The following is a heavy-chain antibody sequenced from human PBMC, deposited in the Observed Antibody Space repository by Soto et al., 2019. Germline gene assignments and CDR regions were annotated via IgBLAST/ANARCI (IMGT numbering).Heavy chain of an antibody. CDR1: GFTFSSYA. CDR3: ARDASPWSGYYPTVNWFDP. V-gene: IGHV3-30-3*01. Sequence: GSLRLSCAACGFTFSSYAMHWVRHSPGKGLEWVAVISYDGSNKYYADSVKGRFTISRDNSKNTLYLQMNSLRAEDTAVYYCARDASPWSGYYPTVNWFDPWGQGTLVTVSS. CDR2: ISYDGSNK. J-gene: IGHJ5*02. D-gene: IGHD3-3*01.